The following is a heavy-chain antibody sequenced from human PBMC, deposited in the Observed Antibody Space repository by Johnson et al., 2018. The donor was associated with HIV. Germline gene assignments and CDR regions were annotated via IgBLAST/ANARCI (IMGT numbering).Heavy chain of an antibody. J-gene: IGHJ3*02. Sequence: QVQLVESGGGLVQPGGSLRLSCAASGFTFSSYAMHWVRQAPGKGLEWVSYIERNSRTDYADSVKGRFTVSRDSSKNTLYLQMNSLRVEDTAVYYCACWALAWGVDAFDIWGQGTKVTVAS. CDR2: IERNSRT. CDR3: ACWALAWGVDAFDI. CDR1: GFTFSSYA. D-gene: IGHD3-10*01. V-gene: IGHV3-NL1*01.